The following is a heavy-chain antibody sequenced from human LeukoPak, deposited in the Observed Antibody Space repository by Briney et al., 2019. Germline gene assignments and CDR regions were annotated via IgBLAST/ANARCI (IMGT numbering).Heavy chain of an antibody. CDR2: IGGRGVTT. D-gene: IGHD3-10*02. CDR1: GFTFNNFA. Sequence: GGSLRLSCAASGFTFNNFAMSWVRQAPGKGLEWVSAIGGRGVTTYYADSVQGRFTISRDNSKNTLYLQMNSLRAEDTAVYYCAKDVYGEFFWWGDYWGQGTLVTVSS. J-gene: IGHJ4*02. V-gene: IGHV3-23*01. CDR3: AKDVYGEFFWWGDY.